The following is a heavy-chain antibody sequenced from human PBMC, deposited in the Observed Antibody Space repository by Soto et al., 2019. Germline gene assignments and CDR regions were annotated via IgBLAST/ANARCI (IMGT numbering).Heavy chain of an antibody. D-gene: IGHD3-22*01. J-gene: IGHJ4*02. CDR2: ISYDGGDK. CDR1: GFTFSSYT. V-gene: IGHV3-30-3*01. Sequence: GGSLRLSCAASGFTFSSYTMHWVRQTPGRGLEWVADISYDGGDKYYADSVKGRFTISRDNSKNTLYLQMNSLRAEDTSVYYYAREYSLAVVAPAYWGQGILVTVSS. CDR3: AREYSLAVVAPAY.